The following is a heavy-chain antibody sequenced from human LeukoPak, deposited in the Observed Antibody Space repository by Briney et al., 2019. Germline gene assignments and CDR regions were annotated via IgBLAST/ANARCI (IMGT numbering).Heavy chain of an antibody. Sequence: ASVKVSCKASGYTFTDYYLHWVRQAPGQGLEWMGWINANSGDTNYAQKFQGRVTMTRDTSISTAYTELSRLRSDDTAVYYCASKWVTYYYNSSAYHYPTDVFDIWGQGTMVTVSS. CDR3: ASKWVTYYYNSSAYHYPTDVFDI. CDR1: GYTFTDYY. D-gene: IGHD3-22*01. V-gene: IGHV1-2*02. CDR2: INANSGDT. J-gene: IGHJ3*02.